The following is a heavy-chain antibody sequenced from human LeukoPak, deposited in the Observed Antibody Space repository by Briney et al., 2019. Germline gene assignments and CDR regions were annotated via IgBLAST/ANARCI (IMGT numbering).Heavy chain of an antibody. V-gene: IGHV1-2*02. D-gene: IGHD6-6*01. CDR3: ARFSIAARPPQDAFDI. CDR1: AYTFTGYY. J-gene: IGHJ3*02. CDR2: INPNIGGT. Sequence: ASVTVSCLLSAYTFTGYYMQCVRHAPGQGSEWVGWINPNIGGTIYAQTREGRITMNRHTSNSTAYMEVSRLRSDDTAVYYCARFSIAARPPQDAFDIGGQGTMDSVSS.